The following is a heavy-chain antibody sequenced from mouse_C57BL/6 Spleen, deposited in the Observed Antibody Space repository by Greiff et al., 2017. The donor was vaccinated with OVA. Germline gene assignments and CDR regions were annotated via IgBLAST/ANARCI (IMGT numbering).Heavy chain of an antibody. D-gene: IGHD2-5*01. CDR1: GYAFSSYW. Sequence: QVQLQQSGAELVKPGASVKISCKASGYAFSSYWMNWVKQRPGKGLEWIGQIYPGDGDTNYNGKFKGKATLTADKSSSTAYMQLSSLTSEDSAVYFCARPDFYSNCFDDWGKGTTLTGSS. CDR2: IYPGDGDT. V-gene: IGHV1-80*01. CDR3: ARPDFYSNCFDD. J-gene: IGHJ2*01.